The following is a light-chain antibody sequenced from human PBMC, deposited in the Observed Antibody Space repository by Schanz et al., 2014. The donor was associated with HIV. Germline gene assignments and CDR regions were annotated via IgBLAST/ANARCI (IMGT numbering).Light chain of an antibody. CDR3: SLYTSSSTVV. CDR2: EVS. Sequence: QSALTQPPSASGSPGQSVTISCTGSSSDVGSYNYVSWFQQRPGKAPKLMIYEVSKRPSGVPDRFSGSKSGNTASLTISGLQAEDEADYYCSLYTSSSTVVFGGGTKLTVL. V-gene: IGLV2-18*01. CDR1: SSDVGSYNY. J-gene: IGLJ2*01.